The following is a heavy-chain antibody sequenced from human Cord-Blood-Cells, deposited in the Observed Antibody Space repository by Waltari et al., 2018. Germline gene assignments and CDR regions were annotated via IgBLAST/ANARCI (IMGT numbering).Heavy chain of an antibody. J-gene: IGHJ4*02. CDR3: ARDPVTTVTYYFDY. V-gene: IGHV3-21*01. CDR2: ISSSSIYI. D-gene: IGHD4-4*01. CDR1: GCPFSGDR. Sequence: ELQLVSSGGGLVQPGGSLRLSCAACGCPFSGDRMNCVRLAPGKGLEWVSSISSSSIYIYYADSVKGRFTISRDNAKNSLYLQMNSLRAEDTAVYYCARDPVTTVTYYFDYWGQGTLVTVSS.